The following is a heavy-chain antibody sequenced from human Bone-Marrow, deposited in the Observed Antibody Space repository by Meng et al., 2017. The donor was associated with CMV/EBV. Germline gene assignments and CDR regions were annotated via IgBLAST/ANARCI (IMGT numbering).Heavy chain of an antibody. CDR3: AKAMTSSEWYFDY. V-gene: IGHV3-23*01. J-gene: IGHJ4*02. D-gene: IGHD3-22*01. CDR2: ISGSGGST. Sequence: GESLKISCAASGFTFSSYAMSWVRQAPGKGLEWVSAISGSGGSTYYADSVKSRFTISRDNSKNTLYLQMNSLRAEDTAVYYCAKAMTSSEWYFDYWGQGTLVTVSS. CDR1: GFTFSSYA.